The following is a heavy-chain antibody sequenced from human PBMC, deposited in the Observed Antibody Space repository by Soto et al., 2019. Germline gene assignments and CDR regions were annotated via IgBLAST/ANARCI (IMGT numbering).Heavy chain of an antibody. CDR3: AKWLPSRAGFAWYSYGMDV. CDR2: ISGSGAST. J-gene: IGHJ6*02. CDR1: GFTFSSYA. D-gene: IGHD3-9*01. V-gene: IGHV3-23*01. Sequence: GGSLRLSCAASGFTFSSYAMSWVRQAPGKGLEWASAISGSGASTYYADSVKGRFTISRDNSKNTLYLQMNSLRAEDTAVYYCAKWLPSRAGFAWYSYGMDVWGQGTTVTVSS.